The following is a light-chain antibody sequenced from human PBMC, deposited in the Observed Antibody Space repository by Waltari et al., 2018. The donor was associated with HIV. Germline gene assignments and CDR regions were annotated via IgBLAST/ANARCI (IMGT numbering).Light chain of an antibody. CDR3: QSSDSTLSGSV. CDR1: RSNIGTHE. V-gene: IGLV1-40*01. Sequence: QSVLTQPPSVSGAPGQRVTLSCTGSRSNIGTHEVHWYQQFRGTAPRLLIYNTNPRPAGVPDRFSGAKSDTSASLAINGLQAEDEADYYCQSSDSTLSGSVFGGGTKLTVL. J-gene: IGLJ2*01. CDR2: NTN.